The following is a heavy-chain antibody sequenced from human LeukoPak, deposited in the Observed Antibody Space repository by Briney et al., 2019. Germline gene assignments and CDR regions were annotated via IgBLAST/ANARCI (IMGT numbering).Heavy chain of an antibody. J-gene: IGHJ4*02. V-gene: IGHV3-23*01. CDR2: ISGSGVGT. Sequence: GGSLRLSCAASGFTFSSYGMNWVRQAPGKGLEWVSAISGSGVGTYYADSVKGRFTISRDNSKNTLYLQMNSLRAEDTAVYYCAKSSVTGWLHYFDYWGQGTLVTVSS. D-gene: IGHD5-24*01. CDR1: GFTFSSYG. CDR3: AKSSVTGWLHYFDY.